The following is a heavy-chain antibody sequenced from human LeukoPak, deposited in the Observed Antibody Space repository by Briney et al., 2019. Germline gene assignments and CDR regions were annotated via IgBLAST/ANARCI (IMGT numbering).Heavy chain of an antibody. D-gene: IGHD6-6*01. Sequence: SETLSLTCTVSGGSISSYYWSWIRQPPGKGLEWNGYIYYSGSTNYNPSLKSRVTISVDTSKNQFSLKLSSVTAADTAVYYCARGNGIAARGGADYWGQGTLVTVSS. CDR1: GGSISSYY. CDR3: ARGNGIAARGGADY. CDR2: IYYSGST. V-gene: IGHV4-59*01. J-gene: IGHJ4*02.